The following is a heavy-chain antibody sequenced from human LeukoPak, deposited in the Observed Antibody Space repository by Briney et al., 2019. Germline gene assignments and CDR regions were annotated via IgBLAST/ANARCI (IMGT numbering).Heavy chain of an antibody. Sequence: GGSLRLSCAASGFTFSNYWMNWVRQAPGKGLGWVASIGQDGSENYYVDSVKGRFTISRDNAKSSLYLQMNSLRVEDTAVYYCATGGGWYFDYWGQGALITASS. CDR1: GFTFSNYW. CDR2: IGQDGSEN. J-gene: IGHJ4*02. V-gene: IGHV3-7*01. D-gene: IGHD6-19*01. CDR3: ATGGGWYFDY.